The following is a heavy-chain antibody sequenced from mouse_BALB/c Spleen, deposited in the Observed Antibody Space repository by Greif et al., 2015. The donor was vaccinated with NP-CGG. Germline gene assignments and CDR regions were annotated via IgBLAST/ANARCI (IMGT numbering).Heavy chain of an antibody. CDR1: GFTFTDYY. CDR3: ARAYYGFLMDY. CDR2: IRNKANGYTT. D-gene: IGHD2-9*01. J-gene: IGHJ4*01. V-gene: IGHV7-3*02. Sequence: EVQRVESGGGLVQPGGSLRLSCATSGFTFTDYYMSWVRQPPGKALEWLGFIRNKANGYTTEYSASVKGRFTISRDNSQSILYLQMNTLRAEDSATYYCARAYYGFLMDYWGQGTSVTVSS.